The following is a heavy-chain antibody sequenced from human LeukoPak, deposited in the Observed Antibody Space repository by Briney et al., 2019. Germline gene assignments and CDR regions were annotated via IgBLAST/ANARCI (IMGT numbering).Heavy chain of an antibody. D-gene: IGHD3-10*01. V-gene: IGHV3-7*01. CDR3: ATGSFGY. CDR2: IKHDGSED. J-gene: IGHJ4*02. CDR1: GFTFSNYW. Sequence: GGSLRLSCAASGFTFSNYWMTWVRQAPGKGLEWVANIKHDGSEDYYLDSVKGRFTISRDNAENSLYLQLNSLRAEDTAVYYCATGSFGYWGQGTLVTVSS.